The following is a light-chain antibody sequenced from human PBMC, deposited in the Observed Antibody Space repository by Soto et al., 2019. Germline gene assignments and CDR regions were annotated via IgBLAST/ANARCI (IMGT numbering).Light chain of an antibody. CDR3: QQRSNWPPMYT. Sequence: EIVLTQSPATLSFSPGERATLSCRASQSVSSYLAWYQQKPGQAPRLLIYDASNRATGIPARFSGSGSGTDFTLTISSLEPEDFAVYDCQQRSNWPPMYTFGQGTKLEIK. J-gene: IGKJ2*01. CDR2: DAS. CDR1: QSVSSY. V-gene: IGKV3-11*01.